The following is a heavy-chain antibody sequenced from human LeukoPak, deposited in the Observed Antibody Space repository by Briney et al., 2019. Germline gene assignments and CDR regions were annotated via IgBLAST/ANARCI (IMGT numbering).Heavy chain of an antibody. CDR1: GFPLSSYS. Sequence: SGGSLRLSCAASGFPLSSYSINWVRQAPVKGLEWVSDISSSGSAIYYVDSVKGRFTVSRDNAKHSLFLQMNSPRAEDTAVYYCVRVKGSYFDYWGQGALVTVSS. CDR2: ISSSGSAI. CDR3: VRVKGSYFDY. D-gene: IGHD2-15*01. V-gene: IGHV3-48*01. J-gene: IGHJ4*02.